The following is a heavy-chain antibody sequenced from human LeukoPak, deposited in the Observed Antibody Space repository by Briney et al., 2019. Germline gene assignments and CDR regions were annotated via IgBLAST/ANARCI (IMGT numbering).Heavy chain of an antibody. CDR1: GGSIRSYY. CDR2: VYTSGNT. V-gene: IGHV4-4*07. Sequence: KPSETLSLTCTVSGGSIRSYYWSWIRQPAGKGLEWIGRVYTSGNTDYNPSLKSRVTMSVNTSKNQFSLQLSSVTAADTAVYYCARTAKYYYGSETYYFFDYWGQGTLVTVSS. J-gene: IGHJ4*02. CDR3: ARTAKYYYGSETYYFFDY. D-gene: IGHD3-10*01.